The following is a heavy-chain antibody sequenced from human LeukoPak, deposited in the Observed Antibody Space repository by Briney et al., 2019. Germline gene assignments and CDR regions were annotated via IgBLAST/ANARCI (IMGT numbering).Heavy chain of an antibody. Sequence: SETLSLTCAVYGGSFSGYYWSWIRQPPGKGLEWIGEINHSGSTNYNPSLKSRVTISVDTSKNQCSLKLSSVTAADTAVYFCARGRVSSSSWYSTYYYYFYMDVWGKGTTVTVSS. V-gene: IGHV4-34*01. CDR2: INHSGST. J-gene: IGHJ6*03. D-gene: IGHD6-13*01. CDR3: ARGRVSSSSWYSTYYYYFYMDV. CDR1: GGSFSGYY.